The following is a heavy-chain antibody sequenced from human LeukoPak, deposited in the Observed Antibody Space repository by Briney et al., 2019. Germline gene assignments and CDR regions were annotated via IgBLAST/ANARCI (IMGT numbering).Heavy chain of an antibody. CDR2: INSDGSST. V-gene: IGHV3-74*01. D-gene: IGHD6-13*01. CDR1: GFTFSSYW. Sequence: GGSLRLSCAASGFTFSSYWMHWVRQAPGKGLVWVSRINSDGSSTSYADSVKGRFTISRDNAKNSLYLQMNSLRAEDTALYYCARGSGSSWYFYFDYWGQGTLVTVSS. J-gene: IGHJ4*02. CDR3: ARGSGSSWYFYFDY.